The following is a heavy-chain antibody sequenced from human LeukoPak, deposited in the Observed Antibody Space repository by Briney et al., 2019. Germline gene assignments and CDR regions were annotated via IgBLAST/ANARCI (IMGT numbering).Heavy chain of an antibody. D-gene: IGHD3-16*02. CDR2: INHSGST. CDR3: ARGNLYYVWGSYRSLHFDH. CDR1: GGSFSGYY. J-gene: IGHJ4*02. V-gene: IGHV4-34*01. Sequence: PSETLSLTCAVYGGSFSGYYWSWIRQPPGKGLEWIGEINHSGSTNYNPSLKSRVTISVDTSKNQFSLKLSSVTAADTAVYYCARGNLYYVWGSYRSLHFDHWGQGTLVTVSS.